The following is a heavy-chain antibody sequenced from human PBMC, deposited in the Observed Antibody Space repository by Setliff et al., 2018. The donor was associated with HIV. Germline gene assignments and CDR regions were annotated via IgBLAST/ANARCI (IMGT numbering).Heavy chain of an antibody. CDR1: GFIFDDYA. V-gene: IGHV3-9*01. D-gene: IGHD3-16*02. J-gene: IGHJ4*02. Sequence: PVGSLRLSCAASGFIFDDYAMHWVRQAPGKGLEWVSGISWNSGSIGYADSVKGRFTISRDNAKNSLYLQMNSLKIEDTAVYFCAREFLLGDLSFPANWGQGTLVTVSS. CDR3: AREFLLGDLSFPAN. CDR2: ISWNSGSI.